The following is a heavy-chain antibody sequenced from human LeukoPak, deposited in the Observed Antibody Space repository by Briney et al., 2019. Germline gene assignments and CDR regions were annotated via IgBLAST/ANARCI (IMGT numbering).Heavy chain of an antibody. V-gene: IGHV1-69*04. CDR3: ASVSGYSYGGLDY. CDR2: IIPILGMA. D-gene: IGHD5-18*01. CDR1: GGTFSSYA. J-gene: IGHJ4*02. Sequence: ASVKVSCKASGGTFSSYAISWVRQAPGQGLEWMGRIIPILGMANYAQKFQGRVTITADKSTSTAYMELSSLRSEDTAVYYCASVSGYSYGGLDYWGQGTLVTVSS.